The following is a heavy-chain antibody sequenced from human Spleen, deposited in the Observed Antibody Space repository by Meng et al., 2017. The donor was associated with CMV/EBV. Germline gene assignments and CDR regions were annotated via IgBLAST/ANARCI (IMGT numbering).Heavy chain of an antibody. CDR1: GFTFSSCS. Sequence: GESLKISCAASGFTFSSCSMNWVRQAPGKGLEWVSGISYTSRYTHYADAVKGRFTVSRDDAKNSLHLEMNSVRAEDTGVYYCARDEYKREGFSYSYYGLDVWGLGTTVTVSS. J-gene: IGHJ6*02. D-gene: IGHD6-6*01. V-gene: IGHV3-21*01. CDR3: ARDEYKREGFSYSYYGLDV. CDR2: ISYTSRYT.